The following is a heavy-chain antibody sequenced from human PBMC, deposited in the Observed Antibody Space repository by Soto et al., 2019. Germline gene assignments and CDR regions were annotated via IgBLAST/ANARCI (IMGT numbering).Heavy chain of an antibody. CDR2: IWYDGSNK. CDR1: GFTFSSYG. CDR3: SRDYLVVLHRVIDF. V-gene: IGHV3-33*01. J-gene: IGHJ4*02. Sequence: GGSLRLSCAASGFTFSSYGMHWVRQAPGKGLEWVAVIWYDGSNKYYADSVKGRFTISRDNSKNTLYLQMNNLKAEDTAVYYCSRDYLVVLHRVIDFWGQGTLVTVSS. D-gene: IGHD2-2*01.